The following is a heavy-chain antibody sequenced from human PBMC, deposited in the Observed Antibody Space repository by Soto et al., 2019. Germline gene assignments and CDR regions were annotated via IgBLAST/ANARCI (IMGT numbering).Heavy chain of an antibody. CDR3: ARSYSSGQYYYYYYMDV. J-gene: IGHJ6*03. Sequence: SETLSLTCTVSGGSISSYYWSWIRQPPGKGLEWIGYIYYSGSTNYNPSLKSRVTISVDTSKNQFSLKLSSVTAADTAVYYCARSYSSGQYYYYYYMDVWGKGTTVTVSS. CDR1: GGSISSYY. D-gene: IGHD6-19*01. V-gene: IGHV4-59*01. CDR2: IYYSGST.